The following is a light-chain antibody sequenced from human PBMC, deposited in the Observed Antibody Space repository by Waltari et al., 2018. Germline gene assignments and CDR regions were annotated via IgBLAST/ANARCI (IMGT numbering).Light chain of an antibody. V-gene: IGLV2-14*01. J-gene: IGLJ2*01. Sequence: QSALTQPASVSGSPGQAITISCTGTSSDIGRYYVSWYQQHPGKAPKLVISEVSNRPSWVSNRFSGSKSGNTASLTISGLQAEDGAHYYCSSYTNSGNVVFGGGTKLTVL. CDR3: SSYTNSGNVV. CDR1: SSDIGRYY. CDR2: EVS.